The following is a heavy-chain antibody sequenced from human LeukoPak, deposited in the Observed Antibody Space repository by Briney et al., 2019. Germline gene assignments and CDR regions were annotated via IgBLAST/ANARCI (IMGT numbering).Heavy chain of an antibody. Sequence: GASVKVSCKASGYTFTNYYMFWVRPAPGQGLEWMGRINPSGGSTSYAQKFQGRVTMTRDTSTSTVYMELSSLRSEDTAVYYCARGPTTVVPFDYWGQGTLVTVSS. D-gene: IGHD4-23*01. CDR1: GYTFTNYY. J-gene: IGHJ4*02. CDR3: ARGPTTVVPFDY. V-gene: IGHV1-46*01. CDR2: INPSGGST.